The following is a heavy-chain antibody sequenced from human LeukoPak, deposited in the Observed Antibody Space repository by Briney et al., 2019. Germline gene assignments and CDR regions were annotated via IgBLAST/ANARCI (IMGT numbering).Heavy chain of an antibody. CDR1: GYTFTGYY. V-gene: IGHV1-2*02. Sequence: ASVKVSCKASGYTFTGYYMHWVRQAPGQGLEWMGWINPNSGGTNYAQKFQGRVTMTRDTSISTAYMELSRLRSDDTAVYYCAKDQWLDYHYYGMDVWGQGTTVTVSS. J-gene: IGHJ6*02. CDR2: INPNSGGT. D-gene: IGHD6-19*01. CDR3: AKDQWLDYHYYGMDV.